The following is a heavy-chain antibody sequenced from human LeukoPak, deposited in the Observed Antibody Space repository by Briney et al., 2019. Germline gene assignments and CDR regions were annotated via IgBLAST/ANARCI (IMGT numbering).Heavy chain of an antibody. D-gene: IGHD3-22*01. J-gene: IGHJ4*02. Sequence: GASVKVSCRASRYTFITYYMHWVRQAPGQGLEWMGIINPGGGSTTYAQKFQGRVTMTRDTSTSTVYMELSRLKSEDTAVYYCARVEGYDSSGYYYGYWGQGTLVTVSS. CDR2: INPGGGST. CDR1: RYTFITYY. CDR3: ARVEGYDSSGYYYGY. V-gene: IGHV1-46*01.